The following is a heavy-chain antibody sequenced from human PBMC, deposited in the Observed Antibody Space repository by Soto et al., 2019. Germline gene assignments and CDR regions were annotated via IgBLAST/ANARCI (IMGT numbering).Heavy chain of an antibody. CDR1: GGTFSSYA. CDR3: ARGVPEYQLLYGWFDP. CDR2: ITPIFGTA. Sequence: SVKVSCKASGGTFSSYAISWVRQAPGQGLEWMGGITPIFGTANYAQKFQGRVTITADESTSTAYMELSSLRSEDTAVYYCARGVPEYQLLYGWFDPWGQGTLVTVSS. J-gene: IGHJ5*02. V-gene: IGHV1-69*13. D-gene: IGHD2-2*02.